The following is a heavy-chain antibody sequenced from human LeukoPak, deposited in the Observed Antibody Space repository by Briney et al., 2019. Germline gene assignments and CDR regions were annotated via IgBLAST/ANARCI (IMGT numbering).Heavy chain of an antibody. CDR2: ISGSGGST. CDR1: GFTFSSYA. Sequence: GGSLRLSCAASGFTFSSYAMSWVRQAPGKGLEWVSAISGSGGSTYYADSVKGRFTISRDNGRNSLYLYMNSLRPDDTAVYYCARQKLDDDCTVAVPSGSCYGSFDNWGQGTQVTVSA. CDR3: ARQKLDDDCTVAVPSGSCYGSFDN. V-gene: IGHV3-23*01. J-gene: IGHJ4*02. D-gene: IGHD2-8*02.